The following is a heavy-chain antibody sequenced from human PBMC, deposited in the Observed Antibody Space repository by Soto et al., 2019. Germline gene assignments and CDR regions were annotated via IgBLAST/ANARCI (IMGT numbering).Heavy chain of an antibody. V-gene: IGHV4-61*01. J-gene: IGHJ3*02. CDR2: IYYSGST. D-gene: IGHD1-26*01. CDR3: ARNSGSSRSRGYAFDI. CDR1: GGSVSSGSYY. Sequence: SETLSLTCTVSGGSVSSGSYYWSWIRQPPGKGLEWIGYIYYSGSTNYNPSLKSRVTISVDTSKNQFSLKLSSVTAADTAVYYCARNSGSSRSRGYAFDIWGQGTIVTVSS.